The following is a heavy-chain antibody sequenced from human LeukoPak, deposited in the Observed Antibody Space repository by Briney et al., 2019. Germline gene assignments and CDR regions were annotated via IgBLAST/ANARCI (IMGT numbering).Heavy chain of an antibody. CDR2: IWYDGSND. CDR1: GFTFSSFG. J-gene: IGHJ4*02. V-gene: IGHV3-33*01. CDR3: ARDYWWNYDY. D-gene: IGHD1-7*01. Sequence: GGSLRLSCGASGFTFSSFGMYWVRQAPGKGLEWVAVIWYDGSNDDYADSVKGRFTISRDNSKNTIYLQMDSLRAEDTAIYYCARDYWWNYDYWGQGTLVTVSS.